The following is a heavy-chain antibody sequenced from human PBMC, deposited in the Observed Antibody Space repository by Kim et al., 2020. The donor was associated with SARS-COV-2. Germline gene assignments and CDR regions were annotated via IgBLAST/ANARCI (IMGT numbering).Heavy chain of an antibody. Sequence: SETLSLTCSVSGYSIRNSFYYWGWIRQPPGKGPEWIGSIYYSGTTYSNPSLQSRVFVSLDASKNQFSLHLHSLTAADTAEYYCARDGDYSNTWDYYFDY. CDR1: GYSIRNSFYY. CDR2: IYYSGTT. J-gene: IGHJ4*01. D-gene: IGHD6-13*01. CDR3: ARDGDYSNTWDYYFDY. V-gene: IGHV4-39*07.